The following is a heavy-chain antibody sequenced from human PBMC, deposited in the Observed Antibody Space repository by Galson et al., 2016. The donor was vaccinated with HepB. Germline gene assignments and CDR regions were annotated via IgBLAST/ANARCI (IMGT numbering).Heavy chain of an antibody. CDR3: AKDLGGKGWFY. Sequence: SLRLSCADSGFTFGSSAMSWVRQAPGKGLEWVSTVSVYGDSTYYADSVKGRFTISRDNSKNTVYLQMHSLRVEDTAMYYCAKDLGGKGWFYWGQGTLVTVSS. CDR2: VSVYGDST. J-gene: IGHJ4*02. V-gene: IGHV3-23*01. CDR1: GFTFGSSA. D-gene: IGHD3-10*01.